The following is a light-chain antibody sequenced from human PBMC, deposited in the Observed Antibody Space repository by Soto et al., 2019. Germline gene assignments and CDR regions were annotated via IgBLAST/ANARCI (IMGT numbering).Light chain of an antibody. CDR1: SSDVGSYNL. Sequence: QSALTQPASVSGSPGQSITISCTGTSSDVGSYNLVSWYQQHPGEAPKLMIYEGSKRPSGVSNRFSGSKSGNTASLTISGLQPEDEADYYCCSYAGSSTHAVFGGGTQLTVL. J-gene: IGLJ7*01. CDR2: EGS. CDR3: CSYAGSSTHAV. V-gene: IGLV2-23*01.